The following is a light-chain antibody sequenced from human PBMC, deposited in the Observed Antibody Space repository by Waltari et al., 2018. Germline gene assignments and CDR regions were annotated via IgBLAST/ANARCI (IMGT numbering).Light chain of an antibody. J-gene: IGLJ1*01. CDR1: SIDVGGYNS. V-gene: IGLV2-8*01. CDR2: EVS. Sequence: QSALTQPPSASGSPGQSVTISCTGTSIDVGGYNSVSWYQQHPGKAPKLMIYEVSKRPSGVPDRFSGSKSGNTASLTVSGLQAEDEADYYCSSYAGSNNLDVFGTGTKVTVL. CDR3: SSYAGSNNLDV.